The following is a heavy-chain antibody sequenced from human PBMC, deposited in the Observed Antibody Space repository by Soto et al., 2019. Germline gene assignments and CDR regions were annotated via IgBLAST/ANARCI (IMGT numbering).Heavy chain of an antibody. D-gene: IGHD2-15*01. Sequence: GGSLRLSCAASGFTFSTYAMNWVRQAPGKGLEWVSTISVSGDSTYYADSVKGRFAISRDNSKNTLYLQMNSLRAEDTAMYYCATRHLPYCSGGTCNPFDFWGQGALVTGSS. CDR2: ISVSGDST. CDR3: ATRHLPYCSGGTCNPFDF. J-gene: IGHJ4*02. CDR1: GFTFSTYA. V-gene: IGHV3-23*01.